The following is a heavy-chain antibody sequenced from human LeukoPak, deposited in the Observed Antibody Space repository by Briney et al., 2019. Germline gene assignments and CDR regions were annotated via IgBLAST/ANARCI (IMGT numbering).Heavy chain of an antibody. J-gene: IGHJ5*02. Sequence: SETLSLTCTVSGASISGYYWSWIRQPPGKGLEWIGYIYTRGNTNYNPSLKSRVTISVDTSKNQFSLKLSSVTAADTAVYYCARKIQGWFDTWGQGTKVTVSS. CDR2: IYTRGNT. V-gene: IGHV4-4*09. CDR3: ARKIQGWFDT. CDR1: GASISGYY.